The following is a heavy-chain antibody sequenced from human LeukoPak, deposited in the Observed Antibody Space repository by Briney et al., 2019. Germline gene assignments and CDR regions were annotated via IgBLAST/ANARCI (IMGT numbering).Heavy chain of an antibody. Sequence: PGGPLRLSCAASGFTFSSYSMDWVRQAPGKGLEWVSSISSSSYIYYADSVKGRFTISRDNAKNSLYLQMNSLRAEDTAVYYCARDPPPQIAFDYWGQGTLVTVSS. CDR3: ARDPPPQIAFDY. D-gene: IGHD2/OR15-2a*01. J-gene: IGHJ4*02. CDR1: GFTFSSYS. CDR2: ISSSSYI. V-gene: IGHV3-21*01.